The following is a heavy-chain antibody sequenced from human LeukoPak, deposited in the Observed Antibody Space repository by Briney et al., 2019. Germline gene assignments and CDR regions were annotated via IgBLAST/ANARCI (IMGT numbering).Heavy chain of an antibody. D-gene: IGHD4-17*01. CDR2: ISDSFRIT. CDR1: GFPFSSYA. J-gene: IGHJ4*02. CDR3: AKRHGDYFDY. Sequence: PGASLRLSCAASGFPFSSYAVSWVRQPPGKGLECVSTISDSFRITDDADSVKGRFTISRDNSKNTLYLQMNTLRAEDTAVYYCAKRHGDYFDYWGQGTLVTVSS. V-gene: IGHV3-23*01.